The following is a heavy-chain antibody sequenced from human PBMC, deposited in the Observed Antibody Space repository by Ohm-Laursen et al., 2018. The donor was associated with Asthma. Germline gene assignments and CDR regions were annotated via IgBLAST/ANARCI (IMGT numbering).Heavy chain of an antibody. J-gene: IGHJ3*02. CDR2: ISAYNGNT. Sequence: ASVKVSCKASGYTFTSYGISWVRQAPGQGLEWMGWISAYNGNTNYAQKLQGRVTMTTDTSTSTAYMELSSLRSEDTAVYYCAKPMATIASDAFDIWGQGTMVTVSS. V-gene: IGHV1-18*04. CDR3: AKPMATIASDAFDI. D-gene: IGHD5-24*01. CDR1: GYTFTSYG.